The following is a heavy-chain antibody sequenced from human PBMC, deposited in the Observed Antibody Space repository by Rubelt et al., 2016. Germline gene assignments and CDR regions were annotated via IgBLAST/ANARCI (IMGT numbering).Heavy chain of an antibody. CDR2: IDYWGTT. CDR1: GASIRRYA. Sequence: VQLQESGPGLVRPSETLFLTCSVSGASIRRYAWSWIRQPPGTGLEWVGYIDYWGTTNTNPSLRSQIPISVEISKNQFSRMLTSVTAADTAVYYCARALRVGATTIHYYYGRDVWGQGTTVTVSS. J-gene: IGHJ6*02. D-gene: IGHD1-26*01. CDR3: ARALRVGATTIHYYYGRDV. V-gene: IGHV4-59*01.